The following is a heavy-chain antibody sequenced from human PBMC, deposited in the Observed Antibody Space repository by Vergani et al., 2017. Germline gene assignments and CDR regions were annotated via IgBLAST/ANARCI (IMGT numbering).Heavy chain of an antibody. CDR2: INSNSGNP. J-gene: IGHJ5*02. Sequence: QVQLVQSGSEVKKPGASVKVSCRASGYTFTNYALNWVRQAPGQGLEWMGWINSNSGNPTYAQGFKGRFVFSLDSSVSTSYLQINSLQPEDTAVYYCVRTRSGSCTGGSSCSGWFDPWGQGTLVTVSS. V-gene: IGHV7-4-1*02. D-gene: IGHD2-15*01. CDR3: VRTRSGSCTGGSSCSGWFDP. CDR1: GYTFTNYA.